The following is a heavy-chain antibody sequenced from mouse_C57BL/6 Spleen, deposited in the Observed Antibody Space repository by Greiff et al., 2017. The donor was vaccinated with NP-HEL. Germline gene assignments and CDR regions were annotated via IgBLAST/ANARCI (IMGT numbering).Heavy chain of an antibody. CDR1: GYTFTSYW. D-gene: IGHD2-4*01. V-gene: IGHV1-52*01. CDR3: AREGDYGPCAD. Sequence: QVQLQQSGAELVRPGSSVKLSCKASGYTFTSYWMHWVKQRPIQGLEWIGNIDPSDSETHYNQKFKDKATLTVDKSSSTAYMQLSSLTSEDSAVYYCAREGDYGPCADWGQGTLVTVSA. J-gene: IGHJ3*01. CDR2: IDPSDSET.